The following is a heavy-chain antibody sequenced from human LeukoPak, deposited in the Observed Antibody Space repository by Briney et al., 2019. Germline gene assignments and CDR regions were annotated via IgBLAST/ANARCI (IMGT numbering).Heavy chain of an antibody. Sequence: GGSLRLSCAASGFTFSSYGMHWVRQAPGKGLEWVAVIWYNGSNKYYADSVKGRFTISRDNSKNTLYLQMNSLRAEDTAVYYCAKGSGYYVPTHFDYWGQGTLVTVSS. CDR2: IWYNGSNK. J-gene: IGHJ4*02. CDR1: GFTFSSYG. CDR3: AKGSGYYVPTHFDY. V-gene: IGHV3-30*02. D-gene: IGHD3-3*01.